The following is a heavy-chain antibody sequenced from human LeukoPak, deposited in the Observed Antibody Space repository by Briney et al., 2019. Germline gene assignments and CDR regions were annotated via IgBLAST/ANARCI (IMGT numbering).Heavy chain of an antibody. CDR2: IKSKGDGGTT. D-gene: IGHD6-13*01. CDR3: STDWYDY. CDR1: GSGFSFSNAW. J-gene: IGHJ4*02. V-gene: IGHV3-15*01. Sequence: GGSLRLSCAASGSGFSFSNAWMTRVRQAPGKGVEWVGRIKSKGDGGTTDYAAPVKGRFTMSRDDSQSTLYLQMNSLKVEDTAIYYCSTDWYDYWGQGTLVTVSS.